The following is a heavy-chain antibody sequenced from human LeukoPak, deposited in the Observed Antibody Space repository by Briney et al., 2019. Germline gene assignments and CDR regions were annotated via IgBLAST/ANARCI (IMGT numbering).Heavy chain of an antibody. CDR1: GYTFTNYA. J-gene: IGHJ5*02. Sequence: GASVKVSCKASGYTFTNYAMHWVRQAPGQRLEWMGWINAGNGNTKYSQEFQGRVTITRDTSASTAYMELSPVTAADTAVYYCARDPTEPIYCSGGSCYSPNWFDPWGQGTLVTVSS. CDR2: INAGNGNT. D-gene: IGHD2-15*01. CDR3: ARDPTEPIYCSGGSCYSPNWFDP. V-gene: IGHV1-3*03.